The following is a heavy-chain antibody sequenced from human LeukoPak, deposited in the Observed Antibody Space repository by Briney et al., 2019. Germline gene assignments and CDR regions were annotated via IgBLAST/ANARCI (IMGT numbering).Heavy chain of an antibody. V-gene: IGHV4-30-4*01. J-gene: IGHJ4*02. CDR1: GGSISSGDYY. CDR2: IYYSGST. D-gene: IGHD2-15*01. Sequence: SQTLSVTCTVSGGSISSGDYYWSWIRRPPGKGLEWIGYIYYSGSTYYNPSLKSRVTISVDTSKNQCSLKLSSVTAADTGVYYCGSSERRGSCKFWGQGTLVTVSS. CDR3: GSSERRGSCKF.